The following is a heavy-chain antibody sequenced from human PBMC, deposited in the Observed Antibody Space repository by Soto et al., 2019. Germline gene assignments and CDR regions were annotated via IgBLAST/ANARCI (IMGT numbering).Heavy chain of an antibody. J-gene: IGHJ6*02. CDR2: IIPIFGTA. CDR3: ARAQCPYGGTAYYGTDV. Sequence: SGKVSCKASGGTFSSYAISWVRQAPGQGLEWMGGIIPIFGTANYAQKFQGRVTITADESTSTAYMELSSLSSEDTAVYYCARAQCPYGGTAYYGTDVWGHVTSVPV. D-gene: IGHD4-17*01. CDR1: GGTFSSYA. V-gene: IGHV1-69*13.